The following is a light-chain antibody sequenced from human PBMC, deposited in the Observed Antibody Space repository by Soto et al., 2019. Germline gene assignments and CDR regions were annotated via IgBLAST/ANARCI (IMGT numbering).Light chain of an antibody. CDR2: GAS. CDR1: QSASSY. Sequence: EIVMTQSPATLSLSPVEIATLSFRASQSASSYLAWYQQKPGQAPRLLIYGASNRATGIPDRFSGSGSGTDFTLTISRLETEDFAVYYCQQYGSSPTFGQGTKVDIK. V-gene: IGKV3-20*01. CDR3: QQYGSSPT. J-gene: IGKJ1*01.